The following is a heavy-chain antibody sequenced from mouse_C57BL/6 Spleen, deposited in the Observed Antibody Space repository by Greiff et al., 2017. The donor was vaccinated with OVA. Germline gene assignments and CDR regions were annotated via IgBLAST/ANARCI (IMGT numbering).Heavy chain of an antibody. CDR2: IYPSDSET. Sequence: VQLQQSGAELVRPGSSVKLSCKASGYTFTSYWMDWVKQRPGQGLEWIGNIYPSDSETHYNQKFKDKATLTVDKSSSTAYMQLSSLTSEDSAVYYRARWSGHYFDYWGQGTTLTVSS. D-gene: IGHD3-2*02. CDR3: ARWSGHYFDY. J-gene: IGHJ2*01. V-gene: IGHV1-61*01. CDR1: GYTFTSYW.